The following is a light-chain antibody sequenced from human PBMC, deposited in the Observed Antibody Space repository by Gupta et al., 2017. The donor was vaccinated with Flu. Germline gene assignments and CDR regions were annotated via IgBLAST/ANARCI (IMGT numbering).Light chain of an antibody. Sequence: SYELTQPLSVSVALGQTARITCGGNDIGNKNVHWYQQKPGQAPVRVIYRDHNRPSGIPEGFSGANSGNTAPLTISRAQAGDDADYYCHEWESSMAVFGGGTKLTVL. V-gene: IGLV3-9*01. J-gene: IGLJ3*02. CDR1: DIGNKN. CDR2: RDH. CDR3: HEWESSMAV.